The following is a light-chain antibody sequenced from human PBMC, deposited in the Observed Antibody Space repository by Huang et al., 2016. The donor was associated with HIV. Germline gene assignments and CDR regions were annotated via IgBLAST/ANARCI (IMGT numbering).Light chain of an antibody. CDR2: ATS. Sequence: DIQMTQSPSSLSASVGDRVTITCRASQGIGNSLAWYQQKPEKAPRLLLYATSTLESGVPSRCSGSGSGTHYTLTIHNRQPEDIASYYCQQYHSLPWTFGQGTKVEIK. CDR3: QQYHSLPWT. V-gene: IGKV1-NL1*01. CDR1: QGIGNS. J-gene: IGKJ1*01.